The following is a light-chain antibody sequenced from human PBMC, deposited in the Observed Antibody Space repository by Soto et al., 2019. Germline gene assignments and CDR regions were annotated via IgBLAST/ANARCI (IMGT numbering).Light chain of an antibody. CDR3: QQYGSSPMYT. V-gene: IGKV3-15*01. CDR1: QSVSSN. J-gene: IGKJ2*01. CDR2: GAS. Sequence: EIVMTQSPATLSVSPGERATLSCRASQSVSSNLAWYQQKPGQAPRLVIYGASTRATGFPARFSGSGSGTEFTLTISSLQPEDFAVYYCQQYGSSPMYTFGQGTKLEIK.